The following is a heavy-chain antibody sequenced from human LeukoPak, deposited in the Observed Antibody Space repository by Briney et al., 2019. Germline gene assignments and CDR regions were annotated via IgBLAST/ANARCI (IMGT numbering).Heavy chain of an antibody. Sequence: ASVKVSCKASGYTFTGYYMHWVRQAPEQGLEWMGWINPNSGGTNYAQKFQGRVTMTRDPSISTAYMELSRLRSDDTAVYYCARDRVGTTGYWGQGTLVTVSS. CDR1: GYTFTGYY. J-gene: IGHJ4*02. CDR3: ARDRVGTTGY. V-gene: IGHV1-2*02. D-gene: IGHD1-26*01. CDR2: INPNSGGT.